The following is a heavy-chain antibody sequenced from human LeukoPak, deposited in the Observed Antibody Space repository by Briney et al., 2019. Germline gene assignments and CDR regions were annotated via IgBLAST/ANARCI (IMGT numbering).Heavy chain of an antibody. D-gene: IGHD6-19*01. CDR2: IYYSGST. CDR1: GGSISSGDYY. J-gene: IGHJ4*02. Sequence: PSETPSLTCTVSGGSISSGDYYWSWIRQPPGKGLEWIGYIYYSGSTYYNPSLKSRVTISVDTSKNQFSLKLRSVTAADTAVYYCAVNLYSSGWYSDYWGQGTLVTVSS. CDR3: AVNLYSSGWYSDY. V-gene: IGHV4-30-4*01.